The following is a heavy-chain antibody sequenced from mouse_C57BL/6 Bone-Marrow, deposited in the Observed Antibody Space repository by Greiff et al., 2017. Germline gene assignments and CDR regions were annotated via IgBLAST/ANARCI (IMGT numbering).Heavy chain of an antibody. J-gene: IGHJ3*01. Sequence: QVQLQQSGAELVRPGTSVKIPCKASGYTFTNYWIGWAKQRPGHGLEWIGDIYPGGGYTNYNEKFKGKATLTADKSSSTAYMQFSSLTSEDSAIYYCARYYYGFAYWGQGTLVTVSA. V-gene: IGHV1-63*01. CDR1: GYTFTNYW. CDR2: IYPGGGYT. D-gene: IGHD1-1*01. CDR3: ARYYYGFAY.